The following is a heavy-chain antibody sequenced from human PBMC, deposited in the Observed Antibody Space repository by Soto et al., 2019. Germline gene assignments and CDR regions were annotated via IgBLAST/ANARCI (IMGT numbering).Heavy chain of an antibody. V-gene: IGHV1-18*01. Sequence: QVQLVQSGAEVKKPGASVKVSCKASGYTFTSYGISWVRQAPGQGLEWMGWISAYNGNTNYAQKLQGRVTMTTDASTSTAYVELRSLRSDDTAVYYCAGVTYGITMFGVVTAWFLDDWGQGTLVTVSS. D-gene: IGHD3-3*01. J-gene: IGHJ4*02. CDR1: GYTFTSYG. CDR2: ISAYNGNT. CDR3: AGVTYGITMFGVVTAWFLDD.